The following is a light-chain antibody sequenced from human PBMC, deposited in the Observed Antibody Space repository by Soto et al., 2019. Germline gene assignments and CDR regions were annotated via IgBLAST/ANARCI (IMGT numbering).Light chain of an antibody. CDR3: QQYHNWPRT. V-gene: IGKV3-15*01. Sequence: EIVMTHSPATLSVSPWERVTLSCRASQSVSYNLAWYQQKPGQAPRLLIYGPSTRATGIPARFSGSGSGTEFTLTISSLQSEDFALYYSQQYHNWPRTFGQGTKVDIK. J-gene: IGKJ1*01. CDR2: GPS. CDR1: QSVSYN.